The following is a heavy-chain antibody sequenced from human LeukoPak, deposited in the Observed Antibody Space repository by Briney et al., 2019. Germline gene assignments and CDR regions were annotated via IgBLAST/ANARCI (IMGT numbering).Heavy chain of an antibody. CDR3: ARQTGSGLFILP. CDR1: GGSFSTYY. Sequence: SETLSLTCTVSGGSFSTYYWSWIRQPAGKGLEWIGSIYYSGNTYYNASLKSQVSISIDTSKNQFSLRLTSVTAADTAVYYCARQTGSGLFILPGGQGTLVTVS. D-gene: IGHD3/OR15-3a*01. J-gene: IGHJ4*02. CDR2: IYYSGNT. V-gene: IGHV4-59*05.